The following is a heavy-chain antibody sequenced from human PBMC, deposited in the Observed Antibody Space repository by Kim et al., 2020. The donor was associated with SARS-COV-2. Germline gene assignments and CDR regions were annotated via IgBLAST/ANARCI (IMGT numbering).Heavy chain of an antibody. V-gene: IGHV3-74*01. CDR2: ISPDGAST. D-gene: IGHD6-19*01. Sequence: GGSLRLSCAASGFTFSSYWMHWVRQVPGKGLVWVSRISPDGASTSYADSVKGRFTISRDNAKNTLFLQMSSLRAEESALFYCVKGTSGWPYWGQGTLVTVSS. CDR3: VKGTSGWPY. CDR1: GFTFSSYW. J-gene: IGHJ4*02.